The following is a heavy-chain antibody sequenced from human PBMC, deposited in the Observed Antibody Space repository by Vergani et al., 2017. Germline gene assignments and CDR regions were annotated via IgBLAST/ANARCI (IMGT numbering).Heavy chain of an antibody. CDR2: IKQDGSEK. Sequence: EVQLVESGGGLVQPGGSLRLSCAASGFTFSSYWMSWVRQAPGKGLEWVANIKQDGSEKYYVDSVKGRFTISRDNAKNSLYLQMNSLRAEDTAVYYGARAGNDFWSGYLYCYYYGMDVWGQGTTVTVSS. D-gene: IGHD3-3*01. J-gene: IGHJ6*02. CDR3: ARAGNDFWSGYLYCYYYGMDV. V-gene: IGHV3-7*01. CDR1: GFTFSSYW.